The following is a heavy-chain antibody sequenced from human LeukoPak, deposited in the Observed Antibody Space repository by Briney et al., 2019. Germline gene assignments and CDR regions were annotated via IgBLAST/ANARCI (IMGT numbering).Heavy chain of an antibody. V-gene: IGHV1-69*06. J-gene: IGHJ5*02. CDR1: GGTFSSYA. CDR3: ARPVDSSGYYYAQT. Sequence: ASVKVSCKASGGTFSSYAISWVRQAPGQGLEWMGGIIPIFGTANYAQKFQGRVTITADKSTSTAYMELSSLRSEDTAVYYCARPVDSSGYYYAQTWGQGTLVTVSS. CDR2: IIPIFGTA. D-gene: IGHD3-22*01.